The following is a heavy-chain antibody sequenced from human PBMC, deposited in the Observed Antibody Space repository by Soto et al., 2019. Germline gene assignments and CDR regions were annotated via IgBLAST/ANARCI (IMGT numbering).Heavy chain of an antibody. J-gene: IGHJ4*02. CDR3: ASDFKRFSSSPSPLEY. D-gene: IGHD6-6*01. CDR2: IYYSGTT. CDR1: GDSISSGDYY. Sequence: QVQLQESGPGLVQPSQTLSLTCTVSGDSISSGDYYWSWVRQSPGKGLEWIGCIYYSGTTYYNPSLGTRPTMSVDTSKNQFSLRLSSVTAADTAMYSGASDFKRFSSSPSPLEYWGQGTLVTVSS. V-gene: IGHV4-30-4*01.